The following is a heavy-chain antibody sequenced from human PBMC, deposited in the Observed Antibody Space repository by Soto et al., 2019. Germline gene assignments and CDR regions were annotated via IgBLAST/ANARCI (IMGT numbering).Heavy chain of an antibody. Sequence: ASVKVTCKDSGGTFSSNASKWVRLAPGQGLEWMGGIIPKFGTTNYAQKFRGRVTITADESTNTAYMELNYLRSEDTAVYFCARELDPYYGGNSLSLGYWGQGTLVTVSS. CDR1: GGTFSSNA. CDR3: ARELDPYYGGNSLSLGY. V-gene: IGHV1-69*13. J-gene: IGHJ4*02. D-gene: IGHD4-17*01. CDR2: IIPKFGTT.